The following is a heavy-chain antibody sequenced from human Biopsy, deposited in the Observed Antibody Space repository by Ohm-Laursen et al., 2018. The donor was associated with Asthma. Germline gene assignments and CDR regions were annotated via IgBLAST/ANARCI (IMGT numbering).Heavy chain of an antibody. Sequence: SSVKVSCNASGDTFSSFGVSWVRQAPGQGFEWMAGRPSFGPAKFAQKFQGRVTITADVSARTAFMELHSLRTEDTALYFCVVNYYDKDCWGQGTLVTVSS. D-gene: IGHD3-9*01. CDR1: GDTFSSFG. V-gene: IGHV1-69*01. CDR3: VVNYYDKDC. CDR2: RPSFGPA. J-gene: IGHJ4*02.